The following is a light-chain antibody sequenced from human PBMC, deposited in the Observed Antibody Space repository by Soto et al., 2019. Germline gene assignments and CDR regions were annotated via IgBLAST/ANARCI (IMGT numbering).Light chain of an antibody. CDR3: QQYGSSPWT. V-gene: IGKV3-20*01. CDR2: GAS. Sequence: EIVMTQSPATLSVSPGERATLSCRASQSVSSSYLAWYQQKPGQAPRLLIYGASSRATGIPDRLSGSGSGTDFTLTISRLEPEDFAVYYCQQYGSSPWTFGQGTKVDI. J-gene: IGKJ1*01. CDR1: QSVSSSY.